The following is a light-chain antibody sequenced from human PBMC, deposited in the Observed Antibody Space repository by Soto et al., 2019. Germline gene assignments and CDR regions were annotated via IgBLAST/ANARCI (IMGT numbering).Light chain of an antibody. V-gene: IGKV1-39*01. J-gene: IGKJ5*01. CDR3: QQSYSTPRT. Sequence: DIQMTQSPSSLSASVGDRVTITCRAGQSISSYLNWYQQKPGKASKLLIYAASSFQSGVPSRFSGSGSGTDFTLTISSLQPEDFATYYCQQSYSTPRTFGQGTRLEIK. CDR1: QSISSY. CDR2: AAS.